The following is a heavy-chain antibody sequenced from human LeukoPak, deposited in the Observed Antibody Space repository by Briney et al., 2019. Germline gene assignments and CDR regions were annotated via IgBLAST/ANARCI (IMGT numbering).Heavy chain of an antibody. D-gene: IGHD3-22*01. Sequence: ASVKVSCKASGYTFTSYDINWVRQATGQGLEWMGWMNPNSGHTGHAQKLQGRVTITRNTSISTAYMELSRLRSEDTAVYYCARIRIYYDSTGYPLEAFDIWGQGTMVTVSS. J-gene: IGHJ3*02. CDR2: MNPNSGHT. CDR3: ARIRIYYDSTGYPLEAFDI. CDR1: GYTFTSYD. V-gene: IGHV1-8*03.